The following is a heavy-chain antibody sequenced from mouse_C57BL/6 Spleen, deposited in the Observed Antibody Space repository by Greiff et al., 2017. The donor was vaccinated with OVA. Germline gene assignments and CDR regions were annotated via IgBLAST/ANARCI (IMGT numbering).Heavy chain of an antibody. CDR1: GYAFSSSW. CDR3: AVSFRGSSYGYFDV. V-gene: IGHV1-82*01. Sequence: VQLQQSGPELVKPGASVKISCKASGYAFSSSWMNWVKQRPGKGLEWIGRIYPGDGDTNYNGQFKGKATLTADKSSSTAYMQLSSLTSEDSAVYFCAVSFRGSSYGYFDVWGTGTTVTVSS. J-gene: IGHJ1*03. CDR2: IYPGDGDT. D-gene: IGHD1-1*01.